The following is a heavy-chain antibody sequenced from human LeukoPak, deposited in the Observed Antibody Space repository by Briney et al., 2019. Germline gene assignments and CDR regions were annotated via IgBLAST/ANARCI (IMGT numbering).Heavy chain of an antibody. Sequence: GGSLRLSCVASGFTFSNYYMSWVRQAPGKGLEWVANIEQDGSEKYYVDSVKGRFTISRDNAKNALYLQMNSLRAEDTAVYYCARALYCSGGSCYFDYWGQGTLVTVSS. CDR1: GFTFSNYY. D-gene: IGHD2-15*01. CDR2: IEQDGSEK. J-gene: IGHJ4*02. V-gene: IGHV3-7*01. CDR3: ARALYCSGGSCYFDY.